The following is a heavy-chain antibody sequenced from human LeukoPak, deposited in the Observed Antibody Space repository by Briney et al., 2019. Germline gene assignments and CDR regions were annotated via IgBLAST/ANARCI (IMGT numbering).Heavy chain of an antibody. Sequence: SETLSLTCTVSGGSISSSSYYWGWIRQPPGKGLEWIGIIYYSGSTYYNPSLKSRVTISVDTSKNQFSLKLSSVTAADTAVYYCARHEGSTYYYGSGSYIGSYFDYWGQGTLVTVSS. D-gene: IGHD3-10*01. J-gene: IGHJ4*02. CDR2: IYYSGST. CDR1: GGSISSSSYY. CDR3: ARHEGSTYYYGSGSYIGSYFDY. V-gene: IGHV4-39*01.